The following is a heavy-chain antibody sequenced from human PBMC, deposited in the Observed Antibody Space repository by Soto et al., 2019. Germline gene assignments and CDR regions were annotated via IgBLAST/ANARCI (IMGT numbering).Heavy chain of an antibody. CDR2: IKGDETTS. CDR1: GFTFTSYW. V-gene: IGHV3-74*01. D-gene: IGHD3-10*01. CDR3: ARGAFGSYYVDY. J-gene: IGHJ4*02. Sequence: EVQVVESGGASVQPGGSLRLSCAASGFTFTSYWMHWVRQAPGKGLLWMSRIKGDETTSSYADSVKGRFSISRDNAKNTVSLQMNSLRAEDTAVYYCARGAFGSYYVDYWGQGNLVTVSS.